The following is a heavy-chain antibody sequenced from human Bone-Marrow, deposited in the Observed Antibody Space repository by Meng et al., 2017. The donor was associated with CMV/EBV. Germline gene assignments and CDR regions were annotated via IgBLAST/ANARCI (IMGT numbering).Heavy chain of an antibody. CDR2: IRYDGSNK. CDR3: AKVSRYNFDY. V-gene: IGHV3-30*02. Sequence: GESLKISCAASGFTFSSYGMHWVRQAPGKGLEWVAFIRYDGSNKYYVDSVKGRFTISRDNSKNTLYLQMNSLRAEDTAVYYCAKVSRYNFDYWGQGTLVNVSS. CDR1: GFTFSSYG. J-gene: IGHJ4*02. D-gene: IGHD1-1*01.